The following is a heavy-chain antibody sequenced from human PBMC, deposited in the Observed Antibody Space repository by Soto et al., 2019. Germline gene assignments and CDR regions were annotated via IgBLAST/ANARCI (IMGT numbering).Heavy chain of an antibody. CDR3: AKHSGWSFDY. D-gene: IGHD6-19*01. V-gene: IGHV4-34*01. Sequence: XXTLSLPFAVYGGSFSGYYWRWILQPPGRGREWIGEINHSGRTSYNPSLKSRVTISADTSKNQFSLKLSSVTAADTAVYYCAKHSGWSFDYWGQGTLVTVSS. CDR2: INHSGRT. CDR1: GGSFSGYY. J-gene: IGHJ4*02.